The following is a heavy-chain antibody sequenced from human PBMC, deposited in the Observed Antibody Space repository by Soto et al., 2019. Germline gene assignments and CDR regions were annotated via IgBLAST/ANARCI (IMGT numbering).Heavy chain of an antibody. V-gene: IGHV1-2*02. CDR1: GYTFIAYH. Sequence: QVQLVQSGAEAKKPGASVKVSCKASGYTFIAYHIHWLRQAPGQGLEWMGWINPNSGGTNYAQEFQDRVTMTRDTSISTAYMELSRLTSDDTAMYYCAKGHGSGWYEDFDYWGQGTLVTVSP. CDR3: AKGHGSGWYEDFDY. CDR2: INPNSGGT. J-gene: IGHJ4*02. D-gene: IGHD6-19*01.